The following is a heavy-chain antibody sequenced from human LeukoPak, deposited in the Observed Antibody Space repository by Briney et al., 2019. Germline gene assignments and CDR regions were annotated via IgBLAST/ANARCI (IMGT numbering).Heavy chain of an antibody. V-gene: IGHV4-34*01. CDR3: ARTAAAEDYYYYYGMDV. Sequence: SETLSLTCAVYGGSFSGYYWSWIRQPPGKGLEWIGEINHSGSTNYNPSLKSRVTISVDTSKNQFSLKLSSVTAADTAVYYCARTAAAEDYYYYYGMDVWGQGTTVTVSS. CDR1: GGSFSGYY. D-gene: IGHD6-13*01. J-gene: IGHJ6*02. CDR2: INHSGST.